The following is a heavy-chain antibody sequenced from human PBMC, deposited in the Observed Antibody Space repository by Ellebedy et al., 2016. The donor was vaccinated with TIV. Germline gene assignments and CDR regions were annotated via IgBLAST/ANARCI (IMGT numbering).Heavy chain of an antibody. CDR3: ARDRMYYYDSSGSYQYYGMDV. CDR2: IDDSGRT. J-gene: IGHJ6*02. CDR1: GGSSSRNY. Sequence: GSLRLSXKVSGGSSSRNYWTWSRQPLGKGLEWIGCIDDSGRTNYNSSLKSRVTISVDTSKNQFSLKLTSLTAADTAVYYCARDRMYYYDSSGSYQYYGMDVWGQGTTVTVSS. V-gene: IGHV4-59*01. D-gene: IGHD3-22*01.